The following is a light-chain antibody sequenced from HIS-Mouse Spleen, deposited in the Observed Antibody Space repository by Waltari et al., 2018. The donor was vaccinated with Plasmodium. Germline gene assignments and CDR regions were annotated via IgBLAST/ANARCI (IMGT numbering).Light chain of an antibody. CDR3: YSTDSSGNHRV. Sequence: SYELTQPPSVSVSPGQTARITCSGDALPKKYAYWYQHKPGQPPVLVIYEDSKRPSGSPERFSVSSSGTMATLTISGAQVEDEADYYCYSTDSSGNHRVFGGGTKLTVL. CDR2: EDS. V-gene: IGLV3-10*01. CDR1: ALPKKY. J-gene: IGLJ3*02.